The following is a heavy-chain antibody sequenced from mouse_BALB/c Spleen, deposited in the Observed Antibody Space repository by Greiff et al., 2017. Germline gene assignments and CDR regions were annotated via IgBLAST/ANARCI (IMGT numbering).Heavy chain of an antibody. CDR2: ISSGGST. V-gene: IGHV5-6-5*01. CDR1: GFTFSSYA. D-gene: IGHD1-2*01. CDR3: ARGVVHYYGYYFDY. J-gene: IGHJ2*01. Sequence: EVMLVESGGGLVKPGGSLKLSCAASGFTFSSYAMSWVRQTPEKRLEWVASISSGGSTYYPDSVKGRFTISRDNARNILYLQMSSLRSEDTAMYYCARGVVHYYGYYFDYWGQGTTLTVSS.